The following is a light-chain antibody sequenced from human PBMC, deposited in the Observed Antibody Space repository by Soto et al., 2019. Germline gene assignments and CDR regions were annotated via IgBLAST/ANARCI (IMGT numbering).Light chain of an antibody. CDR3: QQYGSSLALT. V-gene: IGKV3-20*01. CDR1: QSVSSSY. Sequence: EIVLTQSPGTLSLSPGERATLSFRASQSVSSSYLAWYQQKPGQSPRLLIYGASSRATGIPDRFSGSGSGTDFTLTISRLEPEDFAVYYCQQYGSSLALTFGGGTKVEIK. CDR2: GAS. J-gene: IGKJ4*01.